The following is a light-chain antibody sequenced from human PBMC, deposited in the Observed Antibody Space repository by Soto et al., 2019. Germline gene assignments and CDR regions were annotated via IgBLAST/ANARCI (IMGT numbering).Light chain of an antibody. Sequence: DIQMTQSPSSLSASVGDRVTITCRASQDISRWLAWYRQKPGKAPVLLIYSTSTLQNGVPSRFSGSGYGTDFTLTSSSLQPEDFATYYCQQANRFPYTFGQGTKLEIK. J-gene: IGKJ2*01. CDR2: STS. V-gene: IGKV1-12*02. CDR1: QDISRW. CDR3: QQANRFPYT.